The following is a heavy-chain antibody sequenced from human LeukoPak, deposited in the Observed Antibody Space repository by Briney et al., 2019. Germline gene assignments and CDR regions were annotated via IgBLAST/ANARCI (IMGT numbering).Heavy chain of an antibody. J-gene: IGHJ6*03. CDR3: AREAYGGYVEGDYYYYYYMDV. D-gene: IGHD5-12*01. V-gene: IGHV3-30*02. CDR2: IRYDGSNK. CDR1: GFTFSSYG. Sequence: GGSLRLSCAASGFTFSSYGMHWVRQAPGKGLEWVAFIRYDGSNKYYADSVKGRFTISRDNSKNTLYLQMNSLRAEDTAVYYCAREAYGGYVEGDYYYYYYMDVWGKGTTVTVSS.